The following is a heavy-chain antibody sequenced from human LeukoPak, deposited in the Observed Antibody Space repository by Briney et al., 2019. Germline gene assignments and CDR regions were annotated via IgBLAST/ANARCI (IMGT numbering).Heavy chain of an antibody. CDR1: GGSISSGGYY. CDR2: IYFSGTT. CDR3: ARYDSSAIKGNFDY. J-gene: IGHJ4*02. V-gene: IGHV4-31*03. D-gene: IGHD3-22*01. Sequence: SQTLSLTCTVSGGSISSGGYYWSWIRQHPGKGLEWIGYIYFSGTTYYNPSLESRVTISVDTSQNRFSLKLSSVTAADTAVYYCARYDSSAIKGNFDYWGQGTLVTVSS.